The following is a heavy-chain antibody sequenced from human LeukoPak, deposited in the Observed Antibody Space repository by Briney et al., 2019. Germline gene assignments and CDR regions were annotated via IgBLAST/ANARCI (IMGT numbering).Heavy chain of an antibody. CDR2: INHSGST. V-gene: IGHV4-34*01. D-gene: IGHD3-10*01. Sequence: KASETLSLTCAVYGGSFSGYYWSWIRQPPGRGLEWIGEINHSGSTNYNPSLKSRVTISVDTSKNQFSLKLSSVTAADTAVYYCARTSITMVRGSPRGVWFDPWGQGTLVTVSS. CDR1: GGSFSGYY. J-gene: IGHJ5*02. CDR3: ARTSITMVRGSPRGVWFDP.